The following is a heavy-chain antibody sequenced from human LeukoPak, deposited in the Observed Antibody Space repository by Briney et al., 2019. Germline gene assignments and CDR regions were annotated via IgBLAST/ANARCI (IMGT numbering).Heavy chain of an antibody. CDR1: GGSISISNSNW. Sequence: PSETLSLTCAVSGGSISISNSNWWSWVRQPPGKGLDWIGEISHSGSTNYNPSLKSRVTISVDKSKNQFSLKLNSVTAADTAVYFCATISYRSRNWVLDSWGQGTLVTVSS. CDR2: ISHSGST. CDR3: ATISYRSRNWVLDS. D-gene: IGHD6-13*01. J-gene: IGHJ4*02. V-gene: IGHV4-4*02.